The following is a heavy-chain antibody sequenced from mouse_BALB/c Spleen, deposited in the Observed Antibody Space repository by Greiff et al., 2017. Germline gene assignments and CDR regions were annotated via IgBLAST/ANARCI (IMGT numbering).Heavy chain of an antibody. CDR2: IYPGDGST. J-gene: IGHJ4*01. Sequence: VQLQESGLLVKPGASVKMSCKASGYTFTSYYIHWVKQRPGQGLEWIGWIYPGDGSTKYNEKFKGKTTLTADKSSSTAYMLLSSLTSEDSAIYFCARDYGLDYWGQGTSVTVSS. D-gene: IGHD1-1*02. CDR3: ARDYGLDY. V-gene: IGHV1S56*01. CDR1: GYTFTSYY.